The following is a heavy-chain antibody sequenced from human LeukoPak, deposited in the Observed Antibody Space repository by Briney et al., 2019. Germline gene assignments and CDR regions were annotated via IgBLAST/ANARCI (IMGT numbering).Heavy chain of an antibody. D-gene: IGHD3-10*01. CDR1: GFTFSSYA. Sequence: GRSLRLSCAASGFTFSSYAMHWVRQAPGKGLEWVAVISYDGSKKYYADSVQGRFTISRDNSKNTLYLQMNSLRAEDTAVYYCARVRGRRWFGELYFDYWGQGTLVTVSS. V-gene: IGHV3-30*01. CDR2: ISYDGSKK. CDR3: ARVRGRRWFGELYFDY. J-gene: IGHJ4*02.